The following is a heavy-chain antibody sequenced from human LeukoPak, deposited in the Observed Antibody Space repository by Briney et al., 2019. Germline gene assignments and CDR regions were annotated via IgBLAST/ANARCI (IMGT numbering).Heavy chain of an antibody. CDR3: ARASLAYCGGDCYYYYWYFDL. CDR2: IYHSGST. Sequence: SETLSLTCAVSGGSISSGGYSWSWIRQPPGKGLEWIGYIYHSGSTYYNPSLKSRVTISVDRSKNQFSLKLSSVTAADTAVYYCARASLAYCGGDCYYYYWYFDLWGRGTLVTVSS. V-gene: IGHV4-30-2*01. D-gene: IGHD2-21*02. CDR1: GGSISSGGYS. J-gene: IGHJ2*01.